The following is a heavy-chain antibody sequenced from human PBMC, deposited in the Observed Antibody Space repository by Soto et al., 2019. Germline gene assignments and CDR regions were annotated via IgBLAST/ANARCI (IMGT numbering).Heavy chain of an antibody. J-gene: IGHJ4*02. V-gene: IGHV4-34*01. CDR1: GGSFSGYY. CDR3: ARSHIVPRLFMYPYDY. CDR2: IYYSGST. D-gene: IGHD5-12*01. Sequence: PSETLSLTCAVYGGSFSGYYWSWIRQPPGKGLEWIGYIYYSGSTYYNPSLKSRVTISVDTSNNQFSLKLSSVTAADTAVYFCARSHIVPRLFMYPYDYWGQGTLVTVSS.